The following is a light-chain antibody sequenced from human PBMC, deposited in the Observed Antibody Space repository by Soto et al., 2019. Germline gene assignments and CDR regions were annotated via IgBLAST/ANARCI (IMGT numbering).Light chain of an antibody. CDR2: GAS. Sequence: IVLTQSPGTLSLSPGERATLSCRASQSVSSSYLAWYQQKPGQAPRLLIYGASSRATGIPDRFSGSGAGTELDLASSRLETEYFAVYYSQQYGSSPMYTFGQGNKLEIK. J-gene: IGKJ2*01. V-gene: IGKV3-20*01. CDR3: QQYGSSPMYT. CDR1: QSVSSSY.